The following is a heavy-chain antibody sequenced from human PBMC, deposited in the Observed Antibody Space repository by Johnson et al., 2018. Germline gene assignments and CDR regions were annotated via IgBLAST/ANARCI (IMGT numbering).Heavy chain of an antibody. Sequence: VQLVESGGGLVQPGGSLRLSCAASGFTFSSYWMSWVRQAPGKGLEWVANIKQDGSEKYYVDSVKGRFTISRDNAKNSLYLEMNSLRAEDTALYYCAKDRGSYGSSGYYYRDYYGMDVWGQGTTVTVSS. D-gene: IGHD3-22*01. CDR1: GFTFSSYW. CDR3: AKDRGSYGSSGYYYRDYYGMDV. J-gene: IGHJ6*02. V-gene: IGHV3-7*03. CDR2: IKQDGSEK.